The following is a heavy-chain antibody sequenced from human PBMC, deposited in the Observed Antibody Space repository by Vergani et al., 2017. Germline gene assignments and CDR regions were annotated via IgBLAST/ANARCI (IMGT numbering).Heavy chain of an antibody. V-gene: IGHV4-4*07. CDR3: AKDKAAGLRYFDWLTPDY. CDR2: IYTSGST. J-gene: IGHJ4*02. Sequence: QVQLQESGPGLVKPSETLSLTCTVSGGSISSYYWSWIRQPAGKGLEWIGRIYTSGSTNYNPSLKSRVTISVDTSKNQFSLKLSSVTAADTAVYYCAKDKAAGLRYFDWLTPDYWGQGTLVTVSS. D-gene: IGHD3-9*01. CDR1: GGSISSYY.